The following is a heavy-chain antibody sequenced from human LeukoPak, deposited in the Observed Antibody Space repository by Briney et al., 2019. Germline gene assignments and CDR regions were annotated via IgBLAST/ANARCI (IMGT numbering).Heavy chain of an antibody. V-gene: IGHV4-59*12. CDR2: IYYSGGT. Sequence: SETLSLTCTVSGGSISSYYWSWIRQPPGKGLEWIGYIYYSGGTYYNPSLKSRVTISVDTSKNQFSLKLSSVTAADTAVYYCATDLGFCTSTSCRYFDSWGQGTLVTVSS. J-gene: IGHJ4*02. CDR3: ATDLGFCTSTSCRYFDS. D-gene: IGHD2-2*01. CDR1: GGSISSYY.